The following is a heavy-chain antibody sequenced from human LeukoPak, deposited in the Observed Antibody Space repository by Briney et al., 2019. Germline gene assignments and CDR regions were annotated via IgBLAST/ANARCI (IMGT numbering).Heavy chain of an antibody. J-gene: IGHJ4*02. Sequence: PETLSLTCAVYGGSFSGYYWSWIRQPPGKGLEWIGEINHSGSTNYNPSLKSRVTISVDTSKNQFSLKLSSVTAADTAVYYCARGQRYSGYDLDYWGQGTLVTVSS. CDR3: ARGQRYSGYDLDY. D-gene: IGHD5-12*01. V-gene: IGHV4-34*01. CDR1: GGSFSGYY. CDR2: INHSGST.